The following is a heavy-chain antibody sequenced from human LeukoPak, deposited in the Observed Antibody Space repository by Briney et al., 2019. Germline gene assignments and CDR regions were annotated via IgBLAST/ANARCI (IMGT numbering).Heavy chain of an antibody. J-gene: IGHJ4*02. CDR1: GFTFSSYS. Sequence: PGGSLRLSCAASGFTFSSYSMNWVRQAPGKGLEWVSSISSSSSYIYYADSVKGRFTISRDNAKNSLYLQMNSLRAEDTAVYYCARGSTMIVVVSSPVDYWGQGTLVTVSS. V-gene: IGHV3-21*01. CDR3: ARGSTMIVVVSSPVDY. CDR2: ISSSSSYI. D-gene: IGHD3-22*01.